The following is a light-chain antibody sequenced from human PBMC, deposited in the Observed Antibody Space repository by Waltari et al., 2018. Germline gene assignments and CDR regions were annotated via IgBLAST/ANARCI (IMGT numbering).Light chain of an antibody. CDR1: NIAAKH. J-gene: IGLJ1*01. CDR3: QVWDTSIDLSV. Sequence: SYVLTQAPSVSVAPGETAGLTCWGTNIAAKHFHLYQKKAGQAVVVVIFYDSDRPSGIEERFAGCNAGNTATLTISRAEAGDEDDYYCQVWDTSIDLSVFGTGTKVTVL. V-gene: IGLV3-21*04. CDR2: YDS.